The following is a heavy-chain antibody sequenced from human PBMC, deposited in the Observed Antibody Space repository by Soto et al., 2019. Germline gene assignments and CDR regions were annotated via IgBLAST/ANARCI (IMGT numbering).Heavy chain of an antibody. J-gene: IGHJ4*02. CDR3: ARLPRSGGQHY. CDR1: GFIFRNYA. V-gene: IGHV3-30-3*01. CDR2: KSYDGSEE. Sequence: GSLRLSCAASGFIFRNYAMHWVRQAPGKGLEWVSVKSYDGSEEYYADSVKGRFTISRDNSKNMLYLQMNSLRGDDTAVYYCARLPRSGGQHYWGQGTLVTVSS. D-gene: IGHD2-15*01.